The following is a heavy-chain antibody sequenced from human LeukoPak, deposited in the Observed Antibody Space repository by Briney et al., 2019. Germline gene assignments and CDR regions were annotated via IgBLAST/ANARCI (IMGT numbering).Heavy chain of an antibody. CDR1: GGSISTYY. Sequence: PSETLSLTCTVSGGSISTYYWSWIRQPPGKGLEWIGYIYYNGRTNYNPSLKSRVTISLDTSKNQFSLKLSSVTAADTAVYYCARDYRGDYVWGSYRYRAWFDPWGQGTLVTVSS. V-gene: IGHV4-59*01. J-gene: IGHJ5*02. CDR3: ARDYRGDYVWGSYRYRAWFDP. CDR2: IYYNGRT. D-gene: IGHD3-16*02.